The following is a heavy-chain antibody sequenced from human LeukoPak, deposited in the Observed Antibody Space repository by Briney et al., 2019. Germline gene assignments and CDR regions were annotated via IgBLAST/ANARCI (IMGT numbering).Heavy chain of an antibody. Sequence: SVKVSCKASGGTFSSYAISWVRQAHGQGLEWMGGIIPIFGTASYAQKFQGRVTIIADESTSTAYMELSSLRSEDTAMYYFACNPWLDGDSYDYWGPGTLVTVSS. CDR2: IIPIFGTA. CDR3: ACNPWLDGDSYDY. CDR1: GGTFSSYA. J-gene: IGHJ4*02. V-gene: IGHV1-69*13. D-gene: IGHD5-24*01.